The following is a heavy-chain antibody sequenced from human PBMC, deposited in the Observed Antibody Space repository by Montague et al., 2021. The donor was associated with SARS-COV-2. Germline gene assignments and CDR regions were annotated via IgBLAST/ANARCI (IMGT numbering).Heavy chain of an antibody. V-gene: IGHV3-23*01. Sequence: SLRLSCAASGLNFNMFPINWVRQVPGRGLEWVSSISHSGDTKYYADSVKGRFTISRDHSKNIVYLEMNSLRAEDTAVYYCAKEGLGYCTSICDGLDLWGQGTPVTASS. CDR2: ISHSGDTK. CDR1: GLNFNMFP. J-gene: IGHJ6*02. CDR3: AKEGLGYCTSICDGLDL. D-gene: IGHD2-8*01.